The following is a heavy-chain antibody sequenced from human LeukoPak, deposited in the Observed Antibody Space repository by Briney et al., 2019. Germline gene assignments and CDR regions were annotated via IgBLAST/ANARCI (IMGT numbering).Heavy chain of an antibody. D-gene: IGHD3-10*01. CDR2: IFGDGTIT. Sequence: GGCPRLSCTASGFTFSRYLMHWVRQAPGKGLVGVSRIFGDGTITTYADSVKGRFTVSRDNAKNTLYLQMNSLRAEDTAVYYCASETYYYGSGSYYKGQFWGQGTLV. CDR3: ASETYYYGSGSYYKGQF. V-gene: IGHV3-74*01. CDR1: GFTFSRYL. J-gene: IGHJ4*02.